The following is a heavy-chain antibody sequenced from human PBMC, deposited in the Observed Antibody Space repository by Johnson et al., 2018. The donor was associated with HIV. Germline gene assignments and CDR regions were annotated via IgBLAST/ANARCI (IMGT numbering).Heavy chain of an antibody. J-gene: IGHJ3*01. CDR2: ITYNGGST. D-gene: IGHD2-15*01. V-gene: IGHV3-20*04. CDR3: ARAKDAAYPYDAFDV. Sequence: VQLMESGGGVVRPGGSLRLSCAASGFNVDDDALSWVRQVPGKGLEWVSGITYNGGSTGYADSVRDRFSISRDNAKNSLYLQMDSLRAEDTAMYYCARAKDAAYPYDAFDVWGHGTMVIVSA. CDR1: GFNVDDDA.